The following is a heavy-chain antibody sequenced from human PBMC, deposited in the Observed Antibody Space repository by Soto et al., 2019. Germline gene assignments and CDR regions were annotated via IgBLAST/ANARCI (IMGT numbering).Heavy chain of an antibody. CDR1: GGSISSYS. Sequence: PAETLSLTCTASGGSISSYSLSWIRQPAGKGLEWIGRIYTSGSTNYNPSVKSRDTMSVNTSKNQFSLKLSSVNAADTAVNYCATPYYDFWSGYYGLGGMDVWGQGTTVTVSS. D-gene: IGHD3-3*01. V-gene: IGHV4-4*07. J-gene: IGHJ6*02. CDR3: ATPYYDFWSGYYGLGGMDV. CDR2: IYTSGST.